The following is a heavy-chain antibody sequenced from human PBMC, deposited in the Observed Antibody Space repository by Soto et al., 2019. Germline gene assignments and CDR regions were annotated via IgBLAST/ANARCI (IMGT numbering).Heavy chain of an antibody. Sequence: GGSLRLSCAASGFTFSSYAMSWVRQAPGKGLEWVSAISGSGGSTYYADSVKGRFTISRDNSKNTLYLQMNSLRAEDTAVYYCAKVGDNYDSSGYYGFDYWGQGTLVTVSS. CDR2: ISGSGGST. D-gene: IGHD3-22*01. V-gene: IGHV3-23*01. J-gene: IGHJ4*02. CDR1: GFTFSSYA. CDR3: AKVGDNYDSSGYYGFDY.